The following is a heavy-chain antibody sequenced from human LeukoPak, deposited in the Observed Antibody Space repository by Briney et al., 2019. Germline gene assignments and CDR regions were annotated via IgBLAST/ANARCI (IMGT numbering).Heavy chain of an antibody. Sequence: GGSLRLSCAASGFTFSNYAMSWVRQAPGKGLEWVSAISGSGGSTYYADSVKGRFTISRDNSKNTLYLQMNSLRAEDTAVYYCAKDRERRWTNFDYWGQGTLVTVSS. CDR3: AKDRERRWTNFDY. CDR1: GFTFSNYA. V-gene: IGHV3-23*01. J-gene: IGHJ4*02. CDR2: ISGSGGST. D-gene: IGHD1-1*01.